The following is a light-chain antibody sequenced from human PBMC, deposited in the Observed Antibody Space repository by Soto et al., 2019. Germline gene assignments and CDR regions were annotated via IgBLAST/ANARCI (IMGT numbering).Light chain of an antibody. CDR1: QSISSW. J-gene: IGKJ4*01. V-gene: IGKV1-5*01. CDR2: DAS. CDR3: QQYNSYLLT. Sequence: MTQSPATLSASVGDRVTITCRASQSISSWLAWYQQKPGKAPKLLIYDASSLESGVPSRFSGSGSGTEFTLTISSLQPDDFASYYCQQYNSYLLTFGGGTKVEIK.